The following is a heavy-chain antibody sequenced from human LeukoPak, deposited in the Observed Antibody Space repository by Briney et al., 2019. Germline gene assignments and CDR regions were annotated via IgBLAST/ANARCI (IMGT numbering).Heavy chain of an antibody. D-gene: IGHD6-19*01. J-gene: IGHJ4*02. CDR2: IYYSGST. V-gene: IGHV4-39*01. CDR3: ARVVYSSGWTFDY. Sequence: SETLSLTCTVSGGSISSSSYYWGWIRQPPGKGLEWIGSIYYSGSTYYNPSLKSRVTISVDTSKNQFSLKLSSVTAADTAVYYCARVVYSSGWTFDYWGQGTLVTVSP. CDR1: GGSISSSSYY.